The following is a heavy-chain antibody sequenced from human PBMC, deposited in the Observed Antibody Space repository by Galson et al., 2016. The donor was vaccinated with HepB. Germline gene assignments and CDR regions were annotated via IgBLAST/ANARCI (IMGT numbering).Heavy chain of an antibody. CDR3: TRDTVWVFGDY. CDR1: GFPFSTSS. CDR2: IIPAFGTP. D-gene: IGHD3-16*01. V-gene: IGHV1-69*13. Sequence: SVKVSCKASGFPFSTSSLSCFRQAPGQGLEWMGGIIPAFGTPNYAQKFQDRVTITADESTSTVYMELSSLNSEDTAVYYCTRDTVWVFGDYWGQGTLVSVSS. J-gene: IGHJ4*02.